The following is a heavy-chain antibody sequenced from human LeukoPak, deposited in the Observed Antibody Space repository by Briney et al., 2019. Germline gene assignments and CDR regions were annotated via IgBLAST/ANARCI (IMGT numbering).Heavy chain of an antibody. CDR2: INHSGST. CDR1: GGSFSGYY. D-gene: IGHD3-10*01. CDR3: ASLKRGYYGSGSYYTLDY. V-gene: IGHV4-34*01. Sequence: SQTLSLTCAVYGGSFSGYYWSWIRQPPRKGLEWIGEINHSGSTNYNPSLKSRVTISVDTSKNQFSLKLSSVTAADTAVYYCASLKRGYYGSGSYYTLDYWGQGTLVTVSS. J-gene: IGHJ4*02.